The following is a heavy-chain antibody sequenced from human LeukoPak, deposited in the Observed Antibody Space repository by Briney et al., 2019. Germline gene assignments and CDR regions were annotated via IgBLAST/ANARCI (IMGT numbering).Heavy chain of an antibody. J-gene: IGHJ4*02. CDR3: ARGETYCGGDCYSG. Sequence: PSETLSLTCTVSGGSISSYYWSWIRQPPGKGLEWIGYIYYSGSTNYNPSLKSRVTISVDTSKNQFSLKLSSVTAADTAVYYCARGETYCGGDCYSGWGQGTLVTVSS. CDR2: IYYSGST. D-gene: IGHD2-21*02. CDR1: GGSISSYY. V-gene: IGHV4-59*12.